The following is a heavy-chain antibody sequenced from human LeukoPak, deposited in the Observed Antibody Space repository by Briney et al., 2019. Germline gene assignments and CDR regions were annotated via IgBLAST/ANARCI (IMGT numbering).Heavy chain of an antibody. Sequence: ASVKVSCKTSGYTFSNFGINWVRQAPGQGLEWMGWISGNNDNPNYGQKFQGRFTVTTDSSTSTAYMELRNLTFDDTAVYYCARDGTSTDDYWGQGTLVAVSS. J-gene: IGHJ4*02. CDR3: ARDGTSTDDY. CDR2: ISGNNDNP. D-gene: IGHD2-2*01. CDR1: GYTFSNFG. V-gene: IGHV1-18*01.